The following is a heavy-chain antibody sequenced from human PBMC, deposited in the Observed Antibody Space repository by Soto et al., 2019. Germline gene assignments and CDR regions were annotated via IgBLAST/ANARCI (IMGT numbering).Heavy chain of an antibody. CDR1: GYTFTSYY. CDR2: INPSGST. CDR3: ARGGSYYEDVIHGAFDI. D-gene: IGHD1-26*01. Sequence: EASVKVSCKASGYTFTSYYMHWVRQAPGQGLEWMGIINPSGSTSYAQKFQGRVTMTTDTSTSTAYMELRSLRSDDTAVYYCARGGSYYEDVIHGAFDIWGQGTMVTGSS. J-gene: IGHJ3*02. V-gene: IGHV1-46*01.